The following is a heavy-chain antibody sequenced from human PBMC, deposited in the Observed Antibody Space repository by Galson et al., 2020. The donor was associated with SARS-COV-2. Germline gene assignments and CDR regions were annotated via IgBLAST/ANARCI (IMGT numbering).Heavy chain of an antibody. CDR3: ARDGLLWFGSFDY. D-gene: IGHD3-10*01. V-gene: IGHV4-31*03. J-gene: IGHJ4*02. CDR1: GGSISSGGYY. Sequence: SETLSLTCTVSGGSISSGGYYWSWIRQHPGKGLEWIGYIYYSGSTYYNPSLKSRVTISVDTSKNQFSLKLSSVTAADTAVYYCARDGLLWFGSFDYWGQGTLVTVSS. CDR2: IYYSGST.